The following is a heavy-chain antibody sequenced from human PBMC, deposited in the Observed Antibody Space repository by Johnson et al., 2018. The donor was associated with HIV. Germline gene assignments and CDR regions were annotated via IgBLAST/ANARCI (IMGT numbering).Heavy chain of an antibody. Sequence: QVQLVESGGGVVQPGRSLRLSCAASGFIFSTYAMHWVRQAPGKGLEWVAVISYDGSNKYYADSVKGRFTISRDNSKNTLYLQMNSLRAEDTAVYYCARAGVLLNWGDAFDIWGQGTMVTVSS. CDR3: ARAGVLLNWGDAFDI. CDR2: ISYDGSNK. D-gene: IGHD7-27*01. J-gene: IGHJ3*02. V-gene: IGHV3-30-3*01. CDR1: GFIFSTYA.